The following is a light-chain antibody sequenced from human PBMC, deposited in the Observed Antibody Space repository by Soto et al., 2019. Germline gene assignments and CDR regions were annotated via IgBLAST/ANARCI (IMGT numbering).Light chain of an antibody. J-gene: IGKJ5*01. V-gene: IGKV3D-15*01. CDR3: EQYNNWPIT. CDR2: GAS. Sequence: ENVLTQSPGTLSLSPGERATLSCMSSRSVRSSYLAWYQQKPGQAPRLLIYGASSRATGIPARFIGSGSGTEFTLTISSLQSEDFAVYYCEQYNNWPITFGQGTRLEIK. CDR1: RSVRSSY.